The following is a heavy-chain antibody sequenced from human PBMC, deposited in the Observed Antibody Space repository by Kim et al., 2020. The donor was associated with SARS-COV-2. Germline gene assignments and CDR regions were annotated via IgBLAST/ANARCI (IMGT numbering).Heavy chain of an antibody. CDR1: GFTFSSYG. V-gene: IGHV3-30*18. CDR3: AKASLPFRYSSSSLDY. CDR2: ISYDGSNK. D-gene: IGHD6-6*01. Sequence: GGSLRLSCAASGFTFSSYGMHWVRQAPGKGLEWVAVISYDGSNKYYADSVKGRFTISRDNSKNTLYLQMNSLRAEDTAVYYCAKASLPFRYSSSSLDYWG. J-gene: IGHJ4*01.